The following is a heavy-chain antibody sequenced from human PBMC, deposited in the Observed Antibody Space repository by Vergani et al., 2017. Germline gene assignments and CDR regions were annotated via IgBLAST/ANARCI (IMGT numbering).Heavy chain of an antibody. V-gene: IGHV4-59*01. CDR1: GGSMSGYY. Sequence: QVRLQESGPGLVKPSETLSLTCSVSGGSMSGYYWSWIRQPPGKELEWIGYMYHSGSTNYNPSLETRVTISVDTSKNQFSLKLNSVTAADTAVYYCGRVADVYGLGSRLLDLWGQGILVTVSS. D-gene: IGHD3-10*01. CDR2: MYHSGST. J-gene: IGHJ5*02. CDR3: GRVADVYGLGSRLLDL.